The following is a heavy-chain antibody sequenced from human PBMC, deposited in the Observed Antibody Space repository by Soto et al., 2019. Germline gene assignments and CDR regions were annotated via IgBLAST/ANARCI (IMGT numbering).Heavy chain of an antibody. V-gene: IGHV3-23*01. CDR2: ISGDGYSA. CDR1: GFIFSSNA. CDR3: AIRHYYGSGNFALEK. Sequence: GGSLRLSCGGSGFIFSSNAMSWVRQAPGKGLEWVSSISGDGYSADYADSVKGRFTVSRHNSKSTLYLQMNSLRAEDTAVYYCAIRHYYGSGNFALEKWGQGTLVTVSS. J-gene: IGHJ4*03. D-gene: IGHD3-10*01.